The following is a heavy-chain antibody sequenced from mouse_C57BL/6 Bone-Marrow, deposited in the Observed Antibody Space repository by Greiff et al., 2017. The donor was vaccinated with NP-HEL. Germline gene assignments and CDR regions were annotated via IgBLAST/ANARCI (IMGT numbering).Heavy chain of an antibody. CDR3: ARGGHMVTRYYVDY. D-gene: IGHD2-2*01. Sequence: QVQLQQPGAELVKPGASVKLSCKASGYTFTSYWMQWVKQRPGQGLEWIGEIDPSDSYTNYNQKFKGKATLTVDPSSSTAYMQLSSLTSEDSAVYYCARGGHMVTRYYVDYWGQGTTLTVSS. CDR1: GYTFTSYW. CDR2: IDPSDSYT. J-gene: IGHJ2*01. V-gene: IGHV1-50*01.